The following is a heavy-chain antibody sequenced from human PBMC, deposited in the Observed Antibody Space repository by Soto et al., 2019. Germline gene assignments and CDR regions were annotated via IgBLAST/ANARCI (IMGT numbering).Heavy chain of an antibody. J-gene: IGHJ4*02. CDR2: IYSGGST. D-gene: IGHD3-10*01. Sequence: EVQLVESGGGLVQPGGSLRLSCAASGFTVSSNYMSWVSQAPGKGLVWVSVIYSGGSTYYADSVKGRFTISGDNSKTTLYLPMNSLIAEDTAVDYCERDWAFAYWGQGTLFTVSS. V-gene: IGHV3-66*01. CDR3: ERDWAFAY. CDR1: GFTVSSNY.